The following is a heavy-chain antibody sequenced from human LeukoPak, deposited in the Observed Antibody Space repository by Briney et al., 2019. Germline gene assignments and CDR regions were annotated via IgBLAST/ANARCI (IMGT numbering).Heavy chain of an antibody. CDR2: ISSSGSTI. CDR1: GFTFSDYY. Sequence: GGSLRLSCAASGFTFSDYYMSWIRQAPGKGLEWVSYISSSGSTIYYAGSVKGRFTISRDNAKNSLYLQMNSLRAEDTAVYYCARVPSTYYYHYMDVWGKGTTVTVSS. V-gene: IGHV3-11*04. J-gene: IGHJ6*03. CDR3: ARVPSTYYYHYMDV.